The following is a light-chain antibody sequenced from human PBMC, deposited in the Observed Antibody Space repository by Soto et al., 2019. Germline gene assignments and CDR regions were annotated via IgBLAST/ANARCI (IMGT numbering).Light chain of an antibody. V-gene: IGLV1-40*01. CDR3: QSYDSGVTGSV. Sequence: QSVLTQPPSVSGAPGQRVTISCTGSSSNIGAGYDVHWYQQFPGTAPKLLIYGNSNRPSGVPDRFSGSRSGSSGSLAISGLQPEDEADYYCQSYDSGVTGSVFGTGTKVTVL. J-gene: IGLJ1*01. CDR2: GNS. CDR1: SSNIGAGYD.